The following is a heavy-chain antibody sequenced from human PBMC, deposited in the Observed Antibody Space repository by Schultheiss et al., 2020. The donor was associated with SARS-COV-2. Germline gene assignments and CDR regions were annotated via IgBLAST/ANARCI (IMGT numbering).Heavy chain of an antibody. CDR3: ARGRQVAAAGTNWFDP. V-gene: IGHV4-61*08. J-gene: IGHJ5*02. D-gene: IGHD6-13*01. Sequence: SETLSLTCTVSGGSISSGGYYWSWIRQHPGKGLEWIGYIYYSGSTNYNPSLKSRVTISVDTSKNQFSLKLSSVTAADTAVYYCARGRQVAAAGTNWFDPWGQGTLVTVSS. CDR1: GGSISSGGYY. CDR2: IYYSGST.